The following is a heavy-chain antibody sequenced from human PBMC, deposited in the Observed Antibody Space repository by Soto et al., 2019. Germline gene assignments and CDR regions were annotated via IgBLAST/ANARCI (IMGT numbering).Heavy chain of an antibody. Sequence: ASVKVSCKASGGTFSSYAISWVRQAPGQGLEWMGGIIPIFGTANYAQKFQGRVTITADESTSTAYMELSSLRSEDTAVYYCARGDHYYDSSGYYAHWGQGTLVTVSS. J-gene: IGHJ4*02. D-gene: IGHD3-22*01. CDR1: GGTFSSYA. CDR2: IIPIFGTA. CDR3: ARGDHYYDSSGYYAH. V-gene: IGHV1-69*13.